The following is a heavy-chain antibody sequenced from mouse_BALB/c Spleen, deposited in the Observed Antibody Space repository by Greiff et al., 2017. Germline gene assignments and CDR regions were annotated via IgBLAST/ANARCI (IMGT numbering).Heavy chain of an antibody. V-gene: IGHV1-7*01. CDR2: INPSTGYT. Sequence: VQLVESGAELAKPGASVKMSCKASGYTFTSYWMHWVKQRPGQGLEWIGYINPSTGYTEYNQKFKDKATLTADKSSSTAYMQLSSLTSEDSAVYYCARYGYDGAMDYWGQGTSVTVSS. D-gene: IGHD2-2*01. CDR3: ARYGYDGAMDY. J-gene: IGHJ4*01. CDR1: GYTFTSYW.